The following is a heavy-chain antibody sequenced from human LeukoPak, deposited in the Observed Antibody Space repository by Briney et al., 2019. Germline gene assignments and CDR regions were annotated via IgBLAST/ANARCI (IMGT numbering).Heavy chain of an antibody. J-gene: IGHJ4*02. V-gene: IGHV3-21*01. CDR2: ISSSSSYI. Sequence: GGSLRLSCAASGFTFSSDSMNWVRQAPGKGLEWVSSISSSSSYIYYADSVKGRFTISRDNAKNSLYLQMNSLRAEDTAVYYCARDYDFWSGYLGYWGQGTLVTVSS. D-gene: IGHD3-3*01. CDR1: GFTFSSDS. CDR3: ARDYDFWSGYLGY.